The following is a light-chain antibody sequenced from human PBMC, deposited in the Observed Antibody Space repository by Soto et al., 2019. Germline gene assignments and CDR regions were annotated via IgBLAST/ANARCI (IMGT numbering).Light chain of an antibody. J-gene: IGLJ1*01. Sequence: QSVLTQPASVSGSPGQSITISCTGTSSDVGGSNYVSWYQHHPGKAPKLMIYEVSNRPSGVSNRFSGSKSGNTASLTISGLQAEDEADYYCNSHARYTTFVFGSGTKLTVL. V-gene: IGLV2-14*01. CDR3: NSHARYTTFV. CDR2: EVS. CDR1: SSDVGGSNY.